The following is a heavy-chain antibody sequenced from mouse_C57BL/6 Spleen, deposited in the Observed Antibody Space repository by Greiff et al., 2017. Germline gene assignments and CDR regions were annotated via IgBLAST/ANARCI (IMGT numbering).Heavy chain of an antibody. V-gene: IGHV1-15*01. J-gene: IGHJ3*01. Sequence: SGAELVRPGASVTLSCKASGYTFTDYEMHWVKQTPVHGLEWIGAIDPETGGTAYNQKFKGKAILTADKSSSTAYMELRSLTSEDSAVYYCTRRVHWDGGFAYWGQGTLVTVAA. CDR1: GYTFTDYE. D-gene: IGHD4-1*01. CDR3: TRRVHWDGGFAY. CDR2: IDPETGGT.